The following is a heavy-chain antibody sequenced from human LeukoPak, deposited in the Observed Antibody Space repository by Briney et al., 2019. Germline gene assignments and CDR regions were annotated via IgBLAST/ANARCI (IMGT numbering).Heavy chain of an antibody. D-gene: IGHD4-17*01. CDR3: ATDDYGDYWARF. CDR2: VEPQNGET. CDR1: GYIFTDYY. J-gene: IGHJ4*02. V-gene: IGHV1-69-2*01. Sequence: GKVSCKASGYIFTDYYIHLLQQAPGKGLEWMGRVEPQNGETVYAENFQGRVTMTEETSTDTAYMELTSLRSEDTAVYYCATDDYGDYWARFWGQGSLVTVSS.